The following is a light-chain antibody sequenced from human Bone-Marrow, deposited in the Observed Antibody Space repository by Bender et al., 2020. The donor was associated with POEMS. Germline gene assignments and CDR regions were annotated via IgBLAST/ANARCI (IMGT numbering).Light chain of an antibody. V-gene: IGLV4-60*03. J-gene: IGLJ3*02. Sequence: QPVLTQSSSASASLGSSVTLTCTLNSGHTTYIIAWHQQQPGKAPRYLMKVERSGNYNKGSGVPDRFSGSRSGTSASLAISGLQSEDEADYYCAVWDDSLNGWVFGGGTKLTVL. CDR2: VERSGNY. CDR1: SGHTTYI. CDR3: AVWDDSLNGWV.